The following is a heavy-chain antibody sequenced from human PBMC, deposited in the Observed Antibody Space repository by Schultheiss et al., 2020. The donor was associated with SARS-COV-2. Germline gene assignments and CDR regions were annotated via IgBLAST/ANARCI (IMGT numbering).Heavy chain of an antibody. CDR1: GGTFSSYA. CDR3: ARVGFWSGFYYGMDV. CDR2: IIPIFGTA. Sequence: SVKVSCKASGGTFSSYAISWVRQAPGQGLEWMGGIIPIFGTANYAQKFQGRVTITADESTSTAYMELRSLRSDDTAVYYCARVGFWSGFYYGMDVWGQGTTVTVSS. J-gene: IGHJ6*02. V-gene: IGHV1-69*13. D-gene: IGHD3-3*01.